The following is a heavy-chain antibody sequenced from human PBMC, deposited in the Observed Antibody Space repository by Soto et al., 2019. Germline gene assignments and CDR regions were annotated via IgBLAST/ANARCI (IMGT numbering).Heavy chain of an antibody. CDR1: GFTFSSYA. Sequence: GGSLRLSCAASGFTFSSYAMSWVRQAPGKGLEWVSAISSSGGSTYYADSVKGRFTISRDNSKNTLYLQMNSLRAEDTAVYYCAKVCRCRTTMVRGVISGMDVWGQGTTVTVSS. CDR3: AKVCRCRTTMVRGVISGMDV. CDR2: ISSSGGST. V-gene: IGHV3-23*01. D-gene: IGHD3-10*01. J-gene: IGHJ6*02.